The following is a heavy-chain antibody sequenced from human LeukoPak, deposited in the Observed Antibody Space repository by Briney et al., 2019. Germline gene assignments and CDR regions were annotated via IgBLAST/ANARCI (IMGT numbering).Heavy chain of an antibody. CDR3: ARGGGAYCGGDCWRAFDI. Sequence: PSETLSLTCAVNGGSLSVYYWSWIRQPPGKGLEWIGEISHSGSTNFIPSLKSRVTISVDTSKNQFSLKLSSVTAADTAVYYCARGGGAYCGGDCWRAFDIWGQGTMVTVSS. D-gene: IGHD2-21*02. CDR1: GGSLSVYY. CDR2: ISHSGST. J-gene: IGHJ3*02. V-gene: IGHV4-34*01.